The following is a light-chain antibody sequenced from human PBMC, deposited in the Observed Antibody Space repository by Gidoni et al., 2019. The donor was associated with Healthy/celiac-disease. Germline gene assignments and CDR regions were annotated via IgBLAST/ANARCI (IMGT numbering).Light chain of an antibody. Sequence: DIQMTQSPSSLAASVGDRVTITCRASQSISSYLNWYQQKPGKAPKLLIYAASSSQSGVPSRFSGSGSGTDFTLTIISLQPEDFATYYCQQSYSTPWTFGQGTKVEI. CDR1: QSISSY. CDR3: QQSYSTPWT. CDR2: AAS. V-gene: IGKV1-39*01. J-gene: IGKJ1*01.